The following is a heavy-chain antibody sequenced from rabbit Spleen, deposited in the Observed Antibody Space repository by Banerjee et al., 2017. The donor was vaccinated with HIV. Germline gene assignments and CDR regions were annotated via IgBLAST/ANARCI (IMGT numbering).Heavy chain of an antibody. CDR1: GFDFSSYY. J-gene: IGHJ4*01. D-gene: IGHD4-1*01. CDR3: AREDILVAGSFNL. CDR2: IFNGDGST. V-gene: IGHV1S47*01. Sequence: QQQLVESGGGLVQPEGSLTLTCKASGFDFSSYYYMCWVRQAPGKGPEWIACIFNGDGSTYYASWANGRFTISRSTSLNTVTLQMTSLTAADTATYFCAREDILVAGSFNLWGQGTLVTVS.